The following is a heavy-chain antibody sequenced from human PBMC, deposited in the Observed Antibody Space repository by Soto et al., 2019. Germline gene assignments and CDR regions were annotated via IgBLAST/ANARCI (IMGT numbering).Heavy chain of an antibody. CDR2: ISSSSSDI. J-gene: IGHJ4*02. V-gene: IGHV3-21*01. D-gene: IGHD6-19*01. Sequence: EVQLVESGGGLVKPGGSLRLSCAASGFTFSSYSMNWVRQAPGKGLEWVSSISSSSSDIYYADSVKGRFTISRDNAKNSLYLQMSSLRAEDTAVYYCARVSGSSRMYYFDYWGQGTLVTVSS. CDR1: GFTFSSYS. CDR3: ARVSGSSRMYYFDY.